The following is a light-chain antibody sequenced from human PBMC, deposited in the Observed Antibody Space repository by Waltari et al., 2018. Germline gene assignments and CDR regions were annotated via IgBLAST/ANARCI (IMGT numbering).Light chain of an antibody. J-gene: IGKJ1*01. CDR2: GAS. CDR3: QMYVRLPVT. V-gene: IGKV3-20*01. CDR1: QSVGRS. Sequence: ETVLTQSPGTLSLSPGEGATLSCRASQSVGRSLVWYQQKPGRAPRILIYGASIRATGIPDRFTGSGSGTDFSLTISRLEPEDSAVYYCQMYVRLPVTFGQGTKVEI.